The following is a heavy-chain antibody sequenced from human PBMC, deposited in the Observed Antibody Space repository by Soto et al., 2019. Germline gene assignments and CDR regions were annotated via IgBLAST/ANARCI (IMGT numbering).Heavy chain of an antibody. CDR1: GFTFTSSA. CDR3: AAVSSGLRCGGSCYNWFDP. CDR2: IVVGSGNT. J-gene: IGHJ5*02. V-gene: IGHV1-58*01. Sequence: EASVKVSCKASGFTFTSSAVQWVRQARGQRLEWIGWIVVGSGNTNYAQKFQERVTITRDMSTSTAYMELSSLRSEDTAVYYCAAVSSGLRCGGSCYNWFDPWGQGTLVTVS. D-gene: IGHD2-15*01.